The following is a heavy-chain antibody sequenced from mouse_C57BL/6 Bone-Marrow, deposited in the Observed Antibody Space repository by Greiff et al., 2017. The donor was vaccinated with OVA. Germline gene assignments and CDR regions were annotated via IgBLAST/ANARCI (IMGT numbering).Heavy chain of an antibody. J-gene: IGHJ4*01. CDR1: GYTFTSYW. Sequence: VQLQQPGAELVKPGASVKLSCKASGYTFTSYWMHWVKQRPGQGLEWIGMIHPNSGSTNYNEKFKSKAKLTVDKSSSTAYMQLSSLTSEDSAVYYCATFRWLLCFYSMDYWGQGTSVTVSS. D-gene: IGHD2-3*01. V-gene: IGHV1-64*01. CDR2: IHPNSGST. CDR3: ATFRWLLCFYSMDY.